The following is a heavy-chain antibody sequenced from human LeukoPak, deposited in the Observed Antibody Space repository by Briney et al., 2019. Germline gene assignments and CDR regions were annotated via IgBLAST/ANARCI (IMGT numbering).Heavy chain of an antibody. CDR1: GGSISSYY. Sequence: SETLSLTCTVSGGSISSYYWGWIRQPPGKGLEWIGSIYHSGSTYYNPSLKSRVTISVDTSKNQFSLKLSSVTAADTAVYYCARDFGIAVAGSLYNWFDPWGQGTLVTVSS. CDR2: IYHSGST. J-gene: IGHJ5*02. CDR3: ARDFGIAVAGSLYNWFDP. V-gene: IGHV4-39*07. D-gene: IGHD6-19*01.